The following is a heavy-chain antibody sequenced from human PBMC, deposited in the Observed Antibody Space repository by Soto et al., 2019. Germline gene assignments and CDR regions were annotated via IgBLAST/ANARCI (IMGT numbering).Heavy chain of an antibody. V-gene: IGHV4-30-2*01. CDR2: IYHSGST. J-gene: IGHJ4*02. CDR3: ARVRDVGYSYGYFDY. Sequence: QLQLQESGSGLVKPSQTPSLTCAVSGGSISSGGYSWSWIRQPPGKGLEWIGYIYHSGSTYYNPSLKSRVTISVDRSKNQFSLKLSSVTAADTAVYYCARVRDVGYSYGYFDYWGQGTLVTVSS. D-gene: IGHD5-18*01. CDR1: GGSISSGGYS.